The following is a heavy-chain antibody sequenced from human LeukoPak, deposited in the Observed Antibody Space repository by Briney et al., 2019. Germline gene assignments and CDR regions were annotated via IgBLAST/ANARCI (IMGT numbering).Heavy chain of an antibody. D-gene: IGHD4-17*01. CDR2: IYTSGST. V-gene: IGHV4-4*07. CDR3: TRDTGTTGEVKFDP. J-gene: IGHJ5*02. Sequence: SETLSLTCTVSGGSISSYYWSWIRQPAGKGLEWIGRIYTSGSTTYNPSLKSRVTMSVDTSKSQFSLNLMSVTAADTAVYYRTRDTGTTGEVKFDPWGQGTLVTVSS. CDR1: GGSISSYY.